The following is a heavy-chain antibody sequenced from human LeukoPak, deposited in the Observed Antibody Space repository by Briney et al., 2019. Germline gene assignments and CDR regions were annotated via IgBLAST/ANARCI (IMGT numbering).Heavy chain of an antibody. Sequence: GGSLRLSCAASGLTFSSYAMTWVRQAPGKGLEWVSVIIGSGVSTYYADSVKGRFTISRDNSKNTLYLQMNSLRAEGTAVYYCARDFAREFTIDYWGQGTLVTVSS. V-gene: IGHV3-23*01. CDR3: ARDFAREFTIDY. CDR2: IIGSGVST. J-gene: IGHJ4*02. CDR1: GLTFSSYA. D-gene: IGHD3-10*01.